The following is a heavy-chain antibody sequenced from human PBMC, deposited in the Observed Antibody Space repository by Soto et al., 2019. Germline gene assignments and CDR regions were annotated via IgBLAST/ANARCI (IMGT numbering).Heavy chain of an antibody. CDR3: ASPTPARAFDI. Sequence: SETLSLTCTVSGGSISSSSYYWGWIRQPPGKGLEWIGRIYYSGSTYYNPSLKSRVTISVDTSKNQFSLKLSSVTAADTAVYYCASPTPARAFDIWGQGTMVTVSS. J-gene: IGHJ3*02. CDR2: IYYSGST. V-gene: IGHV4-39*01. D-gene: IGHD4-17*01. CDR1: GGSISSSSYY.